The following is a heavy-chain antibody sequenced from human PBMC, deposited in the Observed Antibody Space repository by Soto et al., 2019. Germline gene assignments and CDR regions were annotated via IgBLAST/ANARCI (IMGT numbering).Heavy chain of an antibody. J-gene: IGHJ6*02. CDR2: IWYDGSNK. Sequence: GGSLRLSCAASGFTFSSYGMHWVRQAPGKGLEWVAVIWYDGSNKYYADSVKGRFTISRDNSKNTLYLQMNSLRAEDTAVYYCAIDYFLTGDYYYGMDVWGQETTVTVSS. V-gene: IGHV3-33*01. CDR1: GFTFSSYG. D-gene: IGHD3-9*01. CDR3: AIDYFLTGDYYYGMDV.